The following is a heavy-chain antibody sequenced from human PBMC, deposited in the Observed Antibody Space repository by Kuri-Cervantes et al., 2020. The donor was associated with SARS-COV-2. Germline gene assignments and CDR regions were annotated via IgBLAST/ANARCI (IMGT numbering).Heavy chain of an antibody. V-gene: IGHV4-4*07. CDR3: ARDLPGLYYAMDV. CDR2: IYYSGST. J-gene: IGHJ6*02. Sequence: SETLSLTCTVPGGSISGQYCNWIRQSAGKGLEWIGRIYYSGSTNYNPSLKSRFTMSVETSKNEFSLRLSSVTAADTAVYYCARDLPGLYYAMDVWGQGTTVTVSS. CDR1: GGSISGQY. D-gene: IGHD2-2*01.